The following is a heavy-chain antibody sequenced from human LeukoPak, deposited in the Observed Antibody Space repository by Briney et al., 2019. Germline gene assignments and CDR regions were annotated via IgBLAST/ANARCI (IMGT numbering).Heavy chain of an antibody. D-gene: IGHD2-2*01. Sequence: GGSLRLSCAASGFTFSSYGMHWVRQAPGKGLEWVAFIRYDGSNKYYADSVKGRFTISRDNPKNTLYLQMNSLRAEDTAVYYCANLVPAAVAFDIWGQGTMVTVSS. CDR1: GFTFSSYG. CDR3: ANLVPAAVAFDI. V-gene: IGHV3-30*02. J-gene: IGHJ3*02. CDR2: IRYDGSNK.